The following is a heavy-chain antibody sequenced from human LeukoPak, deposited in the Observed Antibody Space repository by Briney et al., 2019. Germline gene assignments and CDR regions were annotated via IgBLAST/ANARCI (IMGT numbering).Heavy chain of an antibody. CDR2: ILRIFGTT. CDR1: GGTFKNYA. V-gene: IGHV1-69*13. D-gene: IGHD6-19*01. Sequence: ASVKVSCKASGGTFKNYAISWVRQAPGQGLEWMGGILRIFGTTNYAQKFQARVTITADESTSTAYMEMSSLRSDDTAVYYCAREGVAGTVSFDYWGQGTLVTVSS. J-gene: IGHJ4*02. CDR3: AREGVAGTVSFDY.